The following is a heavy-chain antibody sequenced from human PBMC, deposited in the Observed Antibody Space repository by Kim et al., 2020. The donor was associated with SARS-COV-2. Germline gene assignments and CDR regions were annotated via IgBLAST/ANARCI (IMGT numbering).Heavy chain of an antibody. CDR2: IFNTGTT. J-gene: IGHJ4*02. CDR3: ARLRGPAGVAHLVY. D-gene: IGHD2-21*01. V-gene: IGHV4-59*08. Sequence: SETLSLTCTVSGGSTSSYYWSWIRQPPGKGLEWIGCIFNTGTTNYSPALKRRVTLSVDTSKNQFSLKLKSVTAADTAVYHCARLRGPAGVAHLVYWGQGTLVTLSS. CDR1: GGSTSSYY.